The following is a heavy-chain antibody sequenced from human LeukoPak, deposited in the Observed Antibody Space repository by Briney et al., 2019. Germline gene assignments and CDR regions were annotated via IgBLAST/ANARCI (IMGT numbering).Heavy chain of an antibody. CDR1: GYTFTGYY. CDR2: INPNSGGT. CDR3: ARVWPCTNGVCPDVFEY. V-gene: IGHV1-2*02. D-gene: IGHD2-8*01. J-gene: IGHJ4*02. Sequence: ASVKVSCKASGYTFTGYYMHWVRQAPGQGLEWMGWINPNSGGTNYAQKFQGRVTMTRDTSISTAYMELSRLRSDDTAVYYCARVWPCTNGVCPDVFEYWGQGTLVTVSS.